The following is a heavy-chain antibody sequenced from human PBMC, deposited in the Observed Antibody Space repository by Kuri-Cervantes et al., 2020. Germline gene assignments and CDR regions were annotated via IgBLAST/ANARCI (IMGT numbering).Heavy chain of an antibody. Sequence: SETLSLTCAVYGGSFSGYYWSWIRQPPGKGLEWIGEINHSGSTNYNPSLKSRVTISMDTSKNQFSLKLSSVTAADTAMYYCARENFWNNYHLFDSWGQGALVTVSS. V-gene: IGHV4-34*01. CDR1: GGSFSGYY. CDR2: INHSGST. D-gene: IGHD3-3*01. J-gene: IGHJ4*02. CDR3: ARENFWNNYHLFDS.